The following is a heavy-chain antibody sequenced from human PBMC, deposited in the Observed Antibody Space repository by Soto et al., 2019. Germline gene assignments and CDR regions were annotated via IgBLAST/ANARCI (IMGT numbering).Heavy chain of an antibody. CDR2: IYAAGGSK. D-gene: IGHD2-15*01. CDR3: AKYTTNCSGGSCYLGPVDY. CDR1: GFNFCNYA. Sequence: EVHLLESGGGLVQPGGSLRLSCAASGFNFCNYAMFWFRQAPGKGLEWVSTIYAAGGSKYYAGSVKGRFTISRDNSKNTLYLQMNSLRAEDTAVYYCAKYTTNCSGGSCYLGPVDYWGQGTLVTVSS. J-gene: IGHJ4*02. V-gene: IGHV3-23*01.